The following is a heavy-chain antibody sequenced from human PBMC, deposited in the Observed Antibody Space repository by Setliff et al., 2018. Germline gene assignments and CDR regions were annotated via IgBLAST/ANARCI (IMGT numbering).Heavy chain of an antibody. CDR2: ISTDDGDT. CDR1: GYTFTTHG. D-gene: IGHD2-15*01. V-gene: IGHV1-18*01. CDR3: AREGVDTRSSTDYRYYMDV. Sequence: GASVKVSCKASGYTFTTHGISWVRQAPGQGLEWMGWISTDDGDTNFAQKFQGRVTLTTDTSTGTAYMELRSLTFDDTAVYYCAREGVDTRSSTDYRYYMDVWGQGTTVTVSS. J-gene: IGHJ6*03.